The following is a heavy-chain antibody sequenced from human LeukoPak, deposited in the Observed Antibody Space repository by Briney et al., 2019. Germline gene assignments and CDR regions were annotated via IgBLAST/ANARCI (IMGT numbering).Heavy chain of an antibody. J-gene: IGHJ3*02. CDR1: GFTFSSYD. CDR2: IGTAGDT. D-gene: IGHD1-14*01. Sequence: RPGGSLRLSCAASGFTFSSYDMHWVRQATGKGLEWVSAIGTAGDTYYPGSVKGRFTISRENAKNSLYLQMNSLRAGDTAVYYCARGGLYNHAFDIWGQGTMVTVSS. V-gene: IGHV3-13*01. CDR3: ARGGLYNHAFDI.